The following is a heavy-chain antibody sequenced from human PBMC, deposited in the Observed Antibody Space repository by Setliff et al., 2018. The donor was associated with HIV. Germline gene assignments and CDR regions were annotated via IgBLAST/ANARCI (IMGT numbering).Heavy chain of an antibody. CDR2: VNTHTGSP. CDR3: ARALYGDYGGDLNWLDP. CDR1: GYTFINYA. V-gene: IGHV7-4-1*02. J-gene: IGHJ5*02. D-gene: IGHD4-17*01. Sequence: ASVKVSCKASGYTFINYAINWVRQAPGQGLEWMGWVNTHTGSPTYAQAFTGRFVFSVDTSITTAYLEITSLKAEDTAVYYCARALYGDYGGDLNWLDPWGQGTLVTVSS.